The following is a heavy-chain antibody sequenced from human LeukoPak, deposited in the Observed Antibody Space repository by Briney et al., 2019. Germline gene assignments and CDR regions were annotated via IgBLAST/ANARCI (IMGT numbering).Heavy chain of an antibody. Sequence: SETLSLTCTVSGGSISSSSYYWGWIRQPPGKGLEWIGGIYYSGSTYYNPSLKSRVTISVDTSKNQFSLKLSSVTAADTAVYYCARAWNYYYYMDVLGKGTTVTVFS. V-gene: IGHV4-39*07. CDR1: GGSISSSSYY. D-gene: IGHD3-3*01. CDR2: IYYSGST. J-gene: IGHJ6*03. CDR3: ARAWNYYYYMDV.